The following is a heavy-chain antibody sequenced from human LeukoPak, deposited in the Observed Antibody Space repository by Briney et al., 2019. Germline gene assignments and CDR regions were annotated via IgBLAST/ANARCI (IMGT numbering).Heavy chain of an antibody. CDR3: ASISGVTFGGGGLPDY. CDR1: GHTYSVYD. D-gene: IGHD3-16*01. V-gene: IGHV1-69*01. CDR2: INPIFGTA. J-gene: IGHJ4*02. Sequence: GAWVELFCNSSGHTYSVYDISCVRDPPRQGLVWVGGINPIFGTANYAQKFQGRVTITADESTSTAYMELSSLRSEDTAVYYCASISGVTFGGGGLPDYWGQGTLVTVSS.